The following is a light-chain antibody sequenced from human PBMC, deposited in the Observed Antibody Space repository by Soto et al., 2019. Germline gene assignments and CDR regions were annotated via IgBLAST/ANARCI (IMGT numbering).Light chain of an antibody. Sequence: QSALTQPGSVSGSPGQSITISCTGTSSDVGGYNYVSWYQQHPGKAPKLMIYDVSNRPSGVSNRFSGSKSGNTASLTISGLQAEDVADYYCSSYTSSSGVFGGGTKLTVL. CDR2: DVS. CDR3: SSYTSSSGV. J-gene: IGLJ3*02. CDR1: SSDVGGYNY. V-gene: IGLV2-14*01.